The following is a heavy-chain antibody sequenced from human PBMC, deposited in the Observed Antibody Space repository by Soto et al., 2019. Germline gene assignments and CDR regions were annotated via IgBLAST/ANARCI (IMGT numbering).Heavy chain of an antibody. CDR3: AAGIWFEEFSSIDFDY. J-gene: IGHJ4*02. CDR1: GYTFTSYY. D-gene: IGHD3-10*01. Sequence: ASVKVSCKASGYTFTSYYMHWVRQAPGQGLEWMGIINPSGGSTSYAQKFQGRVTITRDMSTSTVYLELSSLRSEDTAMYYCAAGIWFEEFSSIDFDYWGQGTPVTVSS. CDR2: INPSGGST. V-gene: IGHV1-46*01.